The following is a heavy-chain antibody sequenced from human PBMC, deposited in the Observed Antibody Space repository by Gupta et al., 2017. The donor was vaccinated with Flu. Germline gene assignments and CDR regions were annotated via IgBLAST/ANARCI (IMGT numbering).Heavy chain of an antibody. D-gene: IGHD4-17*01. CDR2: INPDGSST. CDR1: GFTLSSST. Sequence: EVPRVESGGDLVQPGGSLRLSSAASGFTLSSSTLQWVRRVPGTGLVWVSRINPDGSSTTYAESLKGRFTISRDNAKNTLYLQMNSLGDDDTAVYYCATVTSGCGVQGTLVTVSS. CDR3: ATVTSGC. J-gene: IGHJ4*02. V-gene: IGHV3-74*03.